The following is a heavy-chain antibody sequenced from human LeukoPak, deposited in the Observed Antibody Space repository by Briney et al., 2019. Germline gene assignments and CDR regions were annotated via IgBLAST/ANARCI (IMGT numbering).Heavy chain of an antibody. J-gene: IGHJ4*02. CDR3: ARRAGAYSHPYDY. CDR1: GFTFSNYG. CDR2: IRYDGSNK. D-gene: IGHD4/OR15-4a*01. V-gene: IGHV3-30*02. Sequence: GGSLRLSCAASGFTFSNYGLHWVRQAPGKGLEWVAFIRYDGSNKYYADSVKGRFTISRDNSKNTLYLQMNSLRAEDTAVYYCARRAGAYSHPYDYWGQGTLVTVSS.